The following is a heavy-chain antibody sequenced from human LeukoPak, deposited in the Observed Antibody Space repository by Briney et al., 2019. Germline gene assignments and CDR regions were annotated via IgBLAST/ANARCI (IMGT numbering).Heavy chain of an antibody. V-gene: IGHV4-4*07. Sequence: PSETLSLTCTVSGGSISSYYWSWIRQPAGKGLEWIGRIYTSGSTNYNPSLKSRVTMSVDTSKNQFSLKLSSVTAADTAVYYCARDDCSSTSCYMWGGYYYYYMDVWGKGTTVTVSS. J-gene: IGHJ6*03. CDR2: IYTSGST. D-gene: IGHD2-2*02. CDR3: ARDDCSSTSCYMWGGYYYYYMDV. CDR1: GGSISSYY.